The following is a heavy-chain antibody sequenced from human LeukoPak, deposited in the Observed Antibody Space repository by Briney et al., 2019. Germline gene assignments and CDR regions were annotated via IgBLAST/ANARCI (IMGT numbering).Heavy chain of an antibody. CDR1: GYSFTNYW. J-gene: IGHJ5*02. D-gene: IGHD2-21*02. V-gene: IGHV5-51*01. CDR3: ARHGGAYCGGDCYSNWFDP. Sequence: GESLKISCRGSGYSFTNYWIGWVRQMPGKGPEWMGIIYPGDSDTRYSPSFQGQVTISADKSISTACLQWSSLKASDTAMYYCARHGGAYCGGDCYSNWFDPWGQGTLVTVSS. CDR2: IYPGDSDT.